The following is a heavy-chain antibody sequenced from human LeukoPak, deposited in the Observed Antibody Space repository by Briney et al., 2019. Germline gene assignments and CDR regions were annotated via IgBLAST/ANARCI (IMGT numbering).Heavy chain of an antibody. V-gene: IGHV3-7*01. D-gene: IGHD2-2*01. J-gene: IGHJ6*02. Sequence: GGSLRLSCAASGFTFSSYWMSWVRQAPGKGLEWVANIKQDGSEKYYVDSVKGRFTISRDNAKNSLYLQMNSLRAEDTAVYYCARKLVPAPLGRYYYYYGMDVWGQGTTVTVSS. CDR2: IKQDGSEK. CDR3: ARKLVPAPLGRYYYYYGMDV. CDR1: GFTFSSYW.